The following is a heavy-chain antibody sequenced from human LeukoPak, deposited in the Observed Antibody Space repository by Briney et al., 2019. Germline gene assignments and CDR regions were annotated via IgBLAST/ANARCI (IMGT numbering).Heavy chain of an antibody. J-gene: IGHJ5*02. CDR2: ISYDGSHK. V-gene: IGHV3-30*18. Sequence: AGSLRLSCAASGITFRSYGMHWVRQAPGKGLEWVTDISYDGSHKYYADSVKGRFSISRDNSKNTLYLQMNSLRADDTAVYYCAKGARGDTVTSIVGLNWFDPWGQGTLVTVSS. CDR1: GITFRSYG. CDR3: AKGARGDTVTSIVGLNWFDP. D-gene: IGHD4-17*01.